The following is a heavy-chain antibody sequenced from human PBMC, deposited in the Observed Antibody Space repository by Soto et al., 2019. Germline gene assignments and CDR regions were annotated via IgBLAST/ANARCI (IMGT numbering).Heavy chain of an antibody. CDR3: ARWPDGYYYYGMDV. CDR2: MNPNSGNT. CDR1: GYTFTSYD. V-gene: IGHV1-8*01. Sequence: QVQLVQSGAEVKKPGASVKVSCKASGYTFTSYDINWVRQATGQGLEGMGWMNPNSGNTGYAQKFQGRVTMTRNTSISTAYMELSSLRSEATAVYYCARWPDGYYYYGMDVWGQGTTVTVSS. J-gene: IGHJ6*02.